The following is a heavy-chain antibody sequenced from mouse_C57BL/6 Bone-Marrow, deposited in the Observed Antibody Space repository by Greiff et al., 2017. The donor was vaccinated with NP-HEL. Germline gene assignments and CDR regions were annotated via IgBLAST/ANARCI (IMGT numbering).Heavy chain of an antibody. J-gene: IGHJ3*01. CDR3: ARDYSNYSFAY. CDR2: INPNNGGT. V-gene: IGHV1-26*01. Sequence: EVQLQQSGPELVKPGASVKISCKASGYTFTDYYMNWVKQSHGKSLEWIGDINPNNGGTSYNQKFKGKATLTVDKSSSTAYMELRSLTSEDSAVYYCARDYSNYSFAYWGQGTLVTVSA. D-gene: IGHD2-5*01. CDR1: GYTFTDYY.